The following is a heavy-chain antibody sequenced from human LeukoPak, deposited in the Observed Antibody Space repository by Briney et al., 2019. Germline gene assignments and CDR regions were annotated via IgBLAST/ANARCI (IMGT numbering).Heavy chain of an antibody. D-gene: IGHD6-6*01. CDR3: ARLDSSSSDYYFDY. V-gene: IGHV4-4*07. CDR2: ISGSGST. J-gene: IGHJ4*02. CDR1: GDSISYFY. Sequence: PSETLSLTCSVSGDSISYFYWSWIRQAAGKGLEWIGRISGSGSTDYNPSLKSRVTISVDTSKNQFSLKLSSVTAADTAVYYCARLDSSSSDYYFDYWGQGTLVTVSS.